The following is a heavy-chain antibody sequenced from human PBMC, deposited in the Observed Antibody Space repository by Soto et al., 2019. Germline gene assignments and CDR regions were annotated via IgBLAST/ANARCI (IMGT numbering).Heavy chain of an antibody. CDR1: GFTFSRYG. CDR2: IWYDGSDK. V-gene: IGHV3-33*01. D-gene: IGHD3-22*01. Sequence: GGSLRLSCAASGFTFSRYGMHWVRQAPGKGLEWVAVIWYDGSDKYYADSVKGRFTISRDNSKNTLFLQMNSLRGEDTALYYCARGYYYDSSGSPLDYWGLGTLVTVSS. CDR3: ARGYYYDSSGSPLDY. J-gene: IGHJ4*02.